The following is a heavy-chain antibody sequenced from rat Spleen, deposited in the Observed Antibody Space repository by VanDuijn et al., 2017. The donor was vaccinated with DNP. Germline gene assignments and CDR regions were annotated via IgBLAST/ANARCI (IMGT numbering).Heavy chain of an antibody. CDR1: GFTFSDYD. CDR3: TTEISTA. V-gene: IGHV5-20*01. D-gene: IGHD1-11*01. Sequence: EVQLVESGGGLVQPGRSLKLSCAASGFTFSDYDIAWVRQAPTKGLEWVASITNSGGSTFYRDSVKGRFTISRDNAKSTLYLEMDSLRSEDTATYYCTTEISTAWGQGVMVTVSS. J-gene: IGHJ2*01. CDR2: ITNSGGST.